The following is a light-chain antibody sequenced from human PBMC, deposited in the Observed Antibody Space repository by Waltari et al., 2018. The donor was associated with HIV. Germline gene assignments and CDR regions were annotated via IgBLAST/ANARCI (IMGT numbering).Light chain of an antibody. CDR3: ALYLGSGVSV. CDR2: STN. Sequence: QTVVTQEPSFSVSPGGTVTLTCGLTSGAVSTGYYPSWYQQTPGQSPPTLIYSTNTRASGVPDRFSGSILGNKAALTITGAQADDESTYYCALYLGSGVSVFGGGTKLTVL. V-gene: IGLV8-61*01. CDR1: SGAVSTGYY. J-gene: IGLJ3*02.